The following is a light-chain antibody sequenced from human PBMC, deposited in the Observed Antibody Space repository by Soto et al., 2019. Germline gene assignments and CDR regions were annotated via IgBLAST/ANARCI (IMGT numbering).Light chain of an antibody. Sequence: ELLMTQSPATLSVSPGERATLSCRASPTISSNLAWYQHQPGQAPRLLFYGAPTRATGIPARFTGSGSGTEFTLTISSLQSEDFAVYSCQQYDNWPPTFGGGTKVDIK. CDR2: GAP. CDR3: QQYDNWPPT. V-gene: IGKV3-15*01. CDR1: PTISSN. J-gene: IGKJ4*01.